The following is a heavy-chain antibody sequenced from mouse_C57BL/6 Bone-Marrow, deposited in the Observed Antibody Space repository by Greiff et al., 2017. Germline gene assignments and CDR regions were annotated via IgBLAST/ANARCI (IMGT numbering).Heavy chain of an antibody. D-gene: IGHD1-1*01. CDR3: AREGSSYVGYFDY. CDR2: IYPGSGST. V-gene: IGHV1-55*01. Sequence: VQLQQPGAELVKPGASVKMSCKASGYTFTSYWITWVKQRPGQGLEWIGDIYPGSGSTNYNEKFKSKATLTVDTSSSTAYMQLSSLTSEDSAVYYCAREGSSYVGYFDYWGQGTTLTVSS. J-gene: IGHJ2*01. CDR1: GYTFTSYW.